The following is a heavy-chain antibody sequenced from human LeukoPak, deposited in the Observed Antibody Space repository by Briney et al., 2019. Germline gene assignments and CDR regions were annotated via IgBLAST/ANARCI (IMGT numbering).Heavy chain of an antibody. Sequence: GGSLRLSCAASGFTFSNYGMHWVRQAPGKGLEWVAFIRYDGGDKYYADSVKGRFTISRDNSKNTLYLQMNSLRAEDTAVYYCARGGSSSSILSDAFDIWGQGTMVTVSS. CDR3: ARGGSSSSILSDAFDI. CDR2: IRYDGGDK. V-gene: IGHV3-30*02. J-gene: IGHJ3*02. D-gene: IGHD6-13*01. CDR1: GFTFSNYG.